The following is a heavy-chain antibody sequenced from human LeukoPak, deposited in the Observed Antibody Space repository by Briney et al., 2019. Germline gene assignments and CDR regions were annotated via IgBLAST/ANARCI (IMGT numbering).Heavy chain of an antibody. CDR2: MNPNSGNT. CDR3: ERGLPSYGNIYYYYYGMDV. J-gene: IGHJ6*02. V-gene: IGHV1-8*01. CDR1: GYTFTSYD. D-gene: IGHD5-18*01. Sequence: GASVKVSCKASGYTFTSYDINWVRQAAGQGLEWMGWMNPNSGNTGYAQKFQGRVTMTRNTSISTAYIELSSLRSEDTAVYYCERGLPSYGNIYYYYYGMDVWGPGTTVTVSS.